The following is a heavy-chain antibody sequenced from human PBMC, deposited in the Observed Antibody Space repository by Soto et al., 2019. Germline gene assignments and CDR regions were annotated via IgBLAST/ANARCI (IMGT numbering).Heavy chain of an antibody. D-gene: IGHD3-22*01. Sequence: SVKVSCKASGYTFTSYGISWVRQAPGQGLEWMGGIIPIFGTANYAQKFQGRVTITADESTSTAYMELSSLRSEDTAVYYCARDLRSTYYYDSSGYYSLDYWGQGTLVTVSS. CDR3: ARDLRSTYYYDSSGYYSLDY. CDR1: GYTFTSYG. J-gene: IGHJ4*02. CDR2: IIPIFGTA. V-gene: IGHV1-69*13.